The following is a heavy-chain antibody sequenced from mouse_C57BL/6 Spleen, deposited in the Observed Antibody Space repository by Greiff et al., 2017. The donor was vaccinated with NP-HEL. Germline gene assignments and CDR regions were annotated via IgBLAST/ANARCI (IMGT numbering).Heavy chain of an antibody. CDR3: ARHEDDYGAAGYFDV. CDR2: FYPGSGSI. D-gene: IGHD1-1*02. J-gene: IGHJ1*03. Sequence: VQLQQSGAELVKPGASVKLSCKASGYTFTEYTIHWVKQRSGQGLEWIGWFYPGSGSIKYNENFKDKATLTADKSSSRVYMELSRLTSEDSAVYCWARHEDDYGAAGYFDVWGTGTTVTVSS. CDR1: GYTFTEYT. V-gene: IGHV1-62-2*01.